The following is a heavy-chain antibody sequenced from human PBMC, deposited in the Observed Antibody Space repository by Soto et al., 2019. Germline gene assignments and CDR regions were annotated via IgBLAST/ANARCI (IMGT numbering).Heavy chain of an antibody. D-gene: IGHD3-3*01. Sequence: GASVKVSCKASGYTFTSYGISWVRQAPGQGLEWMGWISAYNGNTNYAQKLQGRVTMTTDTSTSTAYMELRSLRSDDTAVYYCARGPITIFGETKAPSFDYWGQGTLVTVSS. CDR3: ARGPITIFGETKAPSFDY. J-gene: IGHJ4*02. CDR2: ISAYNGNT. CDR1: GYTFTSYG. V-gene: IGHV1-18*01.